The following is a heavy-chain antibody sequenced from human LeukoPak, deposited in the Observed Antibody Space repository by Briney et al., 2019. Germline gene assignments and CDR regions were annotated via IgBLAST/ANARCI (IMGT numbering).Heavy chain of an antibody. J-gene: IGHJ4*02. CDR2: IYYGGSN. D-gene: IGHD6-13*01. Sequence: PSETLSLTCTVSGASFSSSTYYWGWIRQPPGKGLEWFVSIYYGGSNYYNPSLKSRVTMSVDTSKNRFSLKLSSVTAADTAVYYCARHAGGIAAAGTRPFDYWGQGTLVTVSS. V-gene: IGHV4-39*01. CDR1: GASFSSSTYY. CDR3: ARHAGGIAAAGTRPFDY.